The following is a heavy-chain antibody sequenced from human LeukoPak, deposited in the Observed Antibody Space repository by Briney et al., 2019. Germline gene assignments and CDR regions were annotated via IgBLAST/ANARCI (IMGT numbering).Heavy chain of an antibody. V-gene: IGHV5-51*01. CDR2: IYPGDSDT. CDR1: GYSFTSYW. Sequence: PGESLKISCKGSGYSFTSYWIGWVRQMPGKGLEWMGIIYPGDSDTRYSPSFQGQVTISADKSISTAYLQWSSLKASDTAMYYCARLSGYCSGGSCFWGWFDPWGQGTLVTVSS. CDR3: ARLSGYCSGGSCFWGWFDP. J-gene: IGHJ5*02. D-gene: IGHD2-15*01.